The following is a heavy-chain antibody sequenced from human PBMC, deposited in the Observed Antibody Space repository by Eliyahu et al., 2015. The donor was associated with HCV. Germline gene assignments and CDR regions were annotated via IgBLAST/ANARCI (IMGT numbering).Heavy chain of an antibody. V-gene: IGHV1-2*02. CDR3: ASSNGWSRFNY. D-gene: IGHD6-19*01. CDR1: GYTFTDWH. J-gene: IGHJ4*02. Sequence: QVQLVQSGAEVKKPGASVKVSCKASGYTFTDWHMHWVRQAPGQGPEWMGWINPKNDGTNYAQKFQGRVTMTRDTSTTTAYMDLSRLISDDTAVYYCASSNGWSRFNYWGXGTLVTVSS. CDR2: INPKNDGT.